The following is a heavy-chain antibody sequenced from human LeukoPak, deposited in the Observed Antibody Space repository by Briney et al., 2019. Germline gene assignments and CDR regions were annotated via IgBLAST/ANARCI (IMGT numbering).Heavy chain of an antibody. CDR1: GGTFSSYA. V-gene: IGHV1-69*05. Sequence: GASVKVSCKASGGTFSSYAISWVRQAPGQGLERMGGIIPIFGTANYAQKFQGRVTITTDESTSTAYMELSSLRSEDTAVYYCASYYDSSGYYGTRAVFDYWGQGTLVTVSS. J-gene: IGHJ4*02. CDR2: IIPIFGTA. D-gene: IGHD3-22*01. CDR3: ASYYDSSGYYGTRAVFDY.